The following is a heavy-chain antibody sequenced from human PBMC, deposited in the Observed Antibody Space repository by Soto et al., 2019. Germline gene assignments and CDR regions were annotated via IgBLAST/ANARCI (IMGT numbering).Heavy chain of an antibody. V-gene: IGHV5-51*01. J-gene: IGHJ6*02. D-gene: IGHD2-15*01. CDR2: IYGSDSDT. CDR3: ARHVDYYYSMDV. CDR1: GYIFSNYW. Sequence: PGESLKISCKGSGYIFSNYWIGWVRQKSGKGLELMGIIYGSDSDTRYSACFQGQVTVSADKSTNAAYLQWSSLKASDTAIYYCARHVDYYYSMDVWGQGTTVTVSS.